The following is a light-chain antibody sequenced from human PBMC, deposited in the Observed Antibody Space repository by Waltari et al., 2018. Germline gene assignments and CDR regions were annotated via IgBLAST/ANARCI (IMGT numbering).Light chain of an antibody. CDR2: AAS. CDR3: QQVNTYSWT. J-gene: IGKJ1*01. Sequence: DIQMTQSPSYLSASVGDRVTITCRASRGISSYLAWYQQKPGKAPKLLIYAASTLQSGVPLRFSGSGSGTEFTLTISSLQPEDFATYYCQQVNTYSWTFGQGTKVEIK. V-gene: IGKV1-9*01. CDR1: RGISSY.